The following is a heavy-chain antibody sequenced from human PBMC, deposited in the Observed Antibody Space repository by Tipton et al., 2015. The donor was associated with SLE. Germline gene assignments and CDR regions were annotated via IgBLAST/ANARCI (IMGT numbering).Heavy chain of an antibody. CDR1: GGSFSGYY. Sequence: TLSLTCAVYGGSFSGYYWSWIRQPPGKGLEWIGEINHSGSTNYNPSLKSRVTISVDTSKNQFSLKLSSVTAADTAVYYCARDYNGDYYFDYWGQGTLVTVSS. CDR2: INHSGST. J-gene: IGHJ4*02. CDR3: ARDYNGDYYFDY. V-gene: IGHV4-34*01. D-gene: IGHD4-17*01.